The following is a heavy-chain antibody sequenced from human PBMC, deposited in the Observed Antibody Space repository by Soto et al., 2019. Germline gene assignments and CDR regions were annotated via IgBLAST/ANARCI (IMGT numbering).Heavy chain of an antibody. J-gene: IGHJ6*02. Sequence: SETLSLTCAVYGGSFSGYYWSWIRQPPGKGPEWIGEINHSGSTNYNPSLKSRVTISVDTSKNQFSLKLSSVTAADTAVYYCARGRGGWYTYYYYYYGMDVWGQGTTVTVSS. CDR2: INHSGST. CDR3: ARGRGGWYTYYYYYYGMDV. CDR1: GGSFSGYY. D-gene: IGHD6-19*01. V-gene: IGHV4-34*01.